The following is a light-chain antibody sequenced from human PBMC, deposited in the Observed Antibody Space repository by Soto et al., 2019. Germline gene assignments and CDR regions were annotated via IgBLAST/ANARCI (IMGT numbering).Light chain of an antibody. CDR1: QSVSSY. J-gene: IGKJ1*01. V-gene: IGKV3-11*01. CDR3: QQRTNWWT. CDR2: DAS. Sequence: EIVLTQSPATLSLSPGERATLSCRASQSVSSYLAWYQQQPGQAPRLLIHDASNRATGIPARFSGSGSGTDFTLTISSLEPEDFAVYYCQQRTNWWTFGQGTKVEIK.